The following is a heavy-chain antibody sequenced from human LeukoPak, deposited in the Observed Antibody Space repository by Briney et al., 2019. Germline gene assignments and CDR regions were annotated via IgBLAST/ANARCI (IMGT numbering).Heavy chain of an antibody. V-gene: IGHV3-23*01. J-gene: IGHJ5*02. D-gene: IGHD2-21*02. CDR3: AKYVTAFNWFDP. CDR2: ISGSGGDT. Sequence: GGSLRLSCAASGFTFSSYAMSWVRQAPGKGLEWVSAISGSGGDTYYADSVKGRFIISRDNSKNTLYLQMNSLRAEDTAVYYCAKYVTAFNWFDPWGQGTLVTVSS. CDR1: GFTFSSYA.